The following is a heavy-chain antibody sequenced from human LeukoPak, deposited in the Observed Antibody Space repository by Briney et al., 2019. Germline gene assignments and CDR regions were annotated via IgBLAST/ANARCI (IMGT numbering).Heavy chain of an antibody. V-gene: IGHV1-69*13. CDR1: GGTFSSYA. CDR2: IIPIFGTA. CDR3: ARRVWYQEEVVRFDY. Sequence: ASVKVSCKASGGTFSSYAISWVRQAPGQGLEWMGGIIPIFGTANYAQKFQGRVTITADESTSTAYMELSSLRSEDTAVYYCARRVWYQEEVVRFDYWGQGTLVTVSS. D-gene: IGHD2-15*01. J-gene: IGHJ4*02.